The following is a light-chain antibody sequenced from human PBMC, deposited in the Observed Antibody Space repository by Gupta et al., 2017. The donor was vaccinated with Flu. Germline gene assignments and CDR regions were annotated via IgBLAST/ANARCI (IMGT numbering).Light chain of an antibody. V-gene: IGLV3-25*03. Sequence: GQTARITCSGDALPKQYAYWYQQKPGQAPVLVIYKDSERPSGIPERFSGSSSGTTVTLTISGVQAEDEADYYCQSADSSGTSWVFGGGTKLTVL. CDR3: QSADSSGTSWV. CDR1: ALPKQY. CDR2: KDS. J-gene: IGLJ3*02.